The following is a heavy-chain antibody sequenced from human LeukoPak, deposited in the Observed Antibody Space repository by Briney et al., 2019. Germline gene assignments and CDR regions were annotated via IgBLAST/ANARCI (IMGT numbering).Heavy chain of an antibody. D-gene: IGHD1-26*01. CDR3: ARWVGNRNWFDP. CDR2: ISYSGST. J-gene: IGHJ5*02. CDR1: GGSISSGSYL. V-gene: IGHV4-39*07. Sequence: SETLSLTCTVSGGSISSGSYLWGCIRQSPGKGLEWIGSISYSGSTYYNPSLKTRVTVSVDRSKNQFSLKVTSVTAADTAVYYCARWVGNRNWFDPWGQGTLVTVSS.